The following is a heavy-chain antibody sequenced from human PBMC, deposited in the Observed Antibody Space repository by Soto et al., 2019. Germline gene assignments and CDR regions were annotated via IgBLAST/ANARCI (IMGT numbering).Heavy chain of an antibody. CDR3: ASYKTGDAFDI. CDR1: GVSLRGYY. CDR2: IYHSGST. Sequence: SETLSLTCAVSGVSLRGYYWAWIRQHPGKGLQWIGYIYHSGSTYYNPSLKSRVTISVDTSKNQFSLKLSSVTAADTAVYYCASYKTGDAFDIWGQGTMVTVSS. J-gene: IGHJ3*02. V-gene: IGHV4-31*11. D-gene: IGHD1-1*01.